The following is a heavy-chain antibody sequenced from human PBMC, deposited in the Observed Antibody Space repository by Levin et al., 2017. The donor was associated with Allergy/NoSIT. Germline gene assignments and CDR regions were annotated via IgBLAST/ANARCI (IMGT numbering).Heavy chain of an antibody. CDR2: IYSSGST. CDR3: ARESASATSGFLFDY. J-gene: IGHJ4*02. V-gene: IGHV4-4*07. Sequence: SETLSLTCTVSGASIRGYYWSWIRQPAGKGLEWIGQIYSSGSTKYNPSLRGRGTLSIDTPKNHFSLKLTPVTAADTAVYYCARESASATSGFLFDYWGQGILVTVSS. CDR1: GASIRGYY. D-gene: IGHD3-22*01.